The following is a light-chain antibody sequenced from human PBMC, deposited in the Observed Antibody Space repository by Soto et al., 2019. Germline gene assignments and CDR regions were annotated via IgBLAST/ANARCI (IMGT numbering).Light chain of an antibody. Sequence: EIVLTQSPGTLSLSPGEGATLSCRASQTISNNYLAWYQHKHGQAPRLLIYAASTRATGIPDRFSGSGSGAEFTLTVNRLEPEDFAVYYCQQYGTSPRTFGQGTKVEI. J-gene: IGKJ1*01. CDR1: QTISNNY. CDR3: QQYGTSPRT. V-gene: IGKV3-20*01. CDR2: AAS.